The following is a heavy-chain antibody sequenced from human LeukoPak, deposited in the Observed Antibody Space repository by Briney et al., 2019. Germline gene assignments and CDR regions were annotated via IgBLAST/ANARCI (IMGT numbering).Heavy chain of an antibody. CDR3: AKRELAMSLYYLDS. Sequence: GGSLRLSCVASGFSFSTNDMSWARQAPGKGLEWVSSIATTGGAHYADSVKGRFTISRDNSKNTLYLQMNSLRVEDTAVYYCAKRELAMSLYYLDSWGQGTLVTVSS. V-gene: IGHV3-23*01. CDR2: IATTGGA. D-gene: IGHD3-10*01. J-gene: IGHJ4*02. CDR1: GFSFSTND.